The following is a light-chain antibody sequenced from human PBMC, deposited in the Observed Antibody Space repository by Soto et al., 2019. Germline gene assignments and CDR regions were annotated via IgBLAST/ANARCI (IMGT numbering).Light chain of an antibody. CDR1: QSVSSY. CDR2: DAS. J-gene: IGKJ4*01. CDR3: QWCIPWFT. Sequence: EIVLTQSPATLSLSPGERATLSCRASQSVSSYLAWYQQKPGQAPRLLIYDASNRATGIPARFSGSGSDTDCALTMGSLEREDFGVYYCQWCIPWFTFGGGTKVEIK. V-gene: IGKV3-11*01.